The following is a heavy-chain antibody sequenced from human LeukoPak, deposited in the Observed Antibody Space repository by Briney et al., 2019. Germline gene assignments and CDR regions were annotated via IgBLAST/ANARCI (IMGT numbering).Heavy chain of an antibody. V-gene: IGHV3-7*01. CDR1: GFIFSSYW. CDR2: KKQDGSEK. D-gene: IGHD5-24*01. CDR3: ARVDGYAVAT. Sequence: SGGSLRLSCAASGFIFSSYWMSWVRQAPGKGLEWVANKKQDGSEKYYVDSVEGRFTISRDNAKNSLYLQMNSLRAEDTAVYYCARVDGYAVATWGQGTLVTVSS. J-gene: IGHJ5*02.